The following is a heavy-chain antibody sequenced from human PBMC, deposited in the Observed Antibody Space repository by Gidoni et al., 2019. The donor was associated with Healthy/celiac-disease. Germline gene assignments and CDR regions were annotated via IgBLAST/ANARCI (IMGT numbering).Heavy chain of an antibody. CDR3: ARDRGDGYNHYYYYMDV. CDR2: VYYSGST. Sequence: QVQLQESGPGLVKPSETLSLTSPVSGGSLSSYYWRWIRQPPGKGLEWIGYVYYSGSTNYNPSLKSRVTISVDTSKNQFSLKLRSLTAADTAVYYWARDRGDGYNHYYYYMDVWGKGTTVTVSS. V-gene: IGHV4-59*01. CDR1: GGSLSSYY. J-gene: IGHJ6*03. D-gene: IGHD5-12*01.